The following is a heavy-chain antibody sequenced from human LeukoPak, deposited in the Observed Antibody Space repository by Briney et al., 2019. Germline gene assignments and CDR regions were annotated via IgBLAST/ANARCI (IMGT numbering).Heavy chain of an antibody. Sequence: ASVTVSCKTSGYTFDNYDINWVRQAAGQGLEWMGWMNPDSGNTGYAHKFQGRVTMARNTSMTTAYLELTGLTSGDTAIYYCARGAPVAILGPGYDEYFEYGGQGTVVIVSS. D-gene: IGHD3-3*01. V-gene: IGHV1-8*01. CDR1: GYTFDNYD. CDR2: MNPDSGNT. J-gene: IGHJ4*02. CDR3: ARGAPVAILGPGYDEYFEY.